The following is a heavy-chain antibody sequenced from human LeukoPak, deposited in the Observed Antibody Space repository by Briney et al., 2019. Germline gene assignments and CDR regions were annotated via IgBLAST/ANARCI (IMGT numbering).Heavy chain of an antibody. CDR1: GGSISSGDYY. Sequence: SQTLSLTCTVSGGSISSGDYYWSWIRQPPGKGLEWIGYIYYSGSTYYNPSLKSRVTISVDTSKNQFSLKLSSVTAADTAVYYCARHEVIVVVVAAFDYWGQGTLVTVSS. CDR2: IYYSGST. CDR3: ARHEVIVVVVAAFDY. J-gene: IGHJ4*02. V-gene: IGHV4-30-4*01. D-gene: IGHD2-15*01.